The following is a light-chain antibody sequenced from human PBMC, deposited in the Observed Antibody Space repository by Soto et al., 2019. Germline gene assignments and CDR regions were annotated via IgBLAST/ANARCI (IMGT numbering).Light chain of an antibody. CDR3: QVWDITTDHYV. J-gene: IGLJ1*01. CDR1: NIASKR. V-gene: IGLV3-21*04. CDR2: YDS. Sequence: SYELTQPPSVSVAPEKTARLTCGGDNIASKRVHWYRQKPGQAPVLVIYYDSDRPSGIPERFSGSNSGNTATLTINRVEAGDEADYYCQVWDITTDHYVFGTGTKLTVL.